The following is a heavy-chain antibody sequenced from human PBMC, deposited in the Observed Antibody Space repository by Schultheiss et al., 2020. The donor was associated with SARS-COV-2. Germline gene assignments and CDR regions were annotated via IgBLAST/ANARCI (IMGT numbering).Heavy chain of an antibody. CDR3: AKAQPHPQLLYGHHFDY. Sequence: GGSLRLSCAASGFTFSDYYMSWIRQAPGKGLEWVSYISSSSSYTNYADSVKGRFTISRDNAKNSLYLQMNSLRAEDTAVYYCAKAQPHPQLLYGHHFDYWGQGTLVTVSS. J-gene: IGHJ4*02. V-gene: IGHV3-11*06. CDR1: GFTFSDYY. D-gene: IGHD2-2*02. CDR2: ISSSSSYT.